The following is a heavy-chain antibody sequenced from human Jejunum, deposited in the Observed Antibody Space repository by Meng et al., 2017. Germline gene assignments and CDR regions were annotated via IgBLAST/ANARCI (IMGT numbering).Heavy chain of an antibody. CDR2: ISTTGGA. Sequence: SETLSLTCTVSGDSISRYYWNWIRQPPGKGLEWIGYISTTGGANYNPSLRSRVTISVDTSKNQFSLRLDSVTAADTAVYYCARDVPDYYDSSGIVGAFDIWGHGTKVTVSS. D-gene: IGHD3-22*01. CDR1: GDSISRYY. J-gene: IGHJ3*02. CDR3: ARDVPDYYDSSGIVGAFDI. V-gene: IGHV4-59*01.